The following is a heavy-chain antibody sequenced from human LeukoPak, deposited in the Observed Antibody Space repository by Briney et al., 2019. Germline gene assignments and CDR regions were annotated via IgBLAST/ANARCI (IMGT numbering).Heavy chain of an antibody. CDR1: GYTFTGYY. CDR3: AICSSFIDYYYMDV. Sequence: ASVKVSCKASGYTFTGYYMHWVRQAPGQGLEWMGRINPNSGGTNYAQKFQGRVTMTRDTSISTAYMELSRLRSDDTAVYYCAICSSFIDYYYMDVWGKGTTVTVSS. J-gene: IGHJ6*03. CDR2: INPNSGGT. V-gene: IGHV1-2*02. D-gene: IGHD6-13*01.